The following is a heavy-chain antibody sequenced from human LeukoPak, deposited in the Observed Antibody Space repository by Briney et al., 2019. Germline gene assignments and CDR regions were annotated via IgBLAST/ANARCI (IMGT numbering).Heavy chain of an antibody. J-gene: IGHJ3*02. CDR3: ARLHSAIYYGDAFDI. V-gene: IGHV3-7*03. D-gene: IGHD1-26*01. Sequence: GGSLRLSCAVSGFTFSSYWMTWVRQAPGKGLECVAKIKEDGSEKYYVDSVKGRFTVSRDNVKNSLFLQMNSLRAEDTAAYYCARLHSAIYYGDAFDIWGQGTMVTVSS. CDR2: IKEDGSEK. CDR1: GFTFSSYW.